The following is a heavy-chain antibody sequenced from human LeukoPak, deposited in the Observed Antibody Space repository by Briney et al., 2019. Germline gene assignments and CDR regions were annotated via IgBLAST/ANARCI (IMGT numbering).Heavy chain of an antibody. V-gene: IGHV4-61*02. CDR1: GGSINSGLYY. Sequence: SQTLSLTCTVSGGSINSGLYYWSWIRQSAGQGLEWIGRVYSSGSTNYNPSLKGRVTISVDTLKNQFSLMVRSVTAADTAVYYCASEGRGPVIYNWFDSWGQGVLVTVSS. D-gene: IGHD3-10*01. CDR3: ASEGRGPVIYNWFDS. CDR2: VYSSGST. J-gene: IGHJ5*01.